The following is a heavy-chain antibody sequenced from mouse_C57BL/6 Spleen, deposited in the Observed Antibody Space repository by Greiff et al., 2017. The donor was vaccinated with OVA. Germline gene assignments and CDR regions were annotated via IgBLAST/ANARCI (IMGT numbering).Heavy chain of an antibody. CDR3: ARAQLVYFDY. V-gene: IGHV5-4*01. D-gene: IGHD4-1*02. Sequence: EVHLVESGGGLVKPGGSLKLSCAASGFTFSSYAMSWVRQTPEKRLEWVATISDGGSYTYYPDNAKNNLYLQMSHLKSEDTAMYYCARAQLVYFDYWGQGTTRTVSP. CDR1: GFTFSSYA. CDR2: ISDGGSYT. J-gene: IGHJ2*01.